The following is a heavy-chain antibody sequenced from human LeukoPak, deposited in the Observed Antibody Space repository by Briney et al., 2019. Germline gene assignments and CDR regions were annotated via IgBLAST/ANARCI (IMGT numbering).Heavy chain of an antibody. CDR2: IWYDGSNL. J-gene: IGHJ3*02. Sequence: GGSLRLSCAASGFPFSSYGMHWVRQAPGKGLEWVALIWYDGSNLYYADSVKGRFTISKDSSKNTLYLHMNSLRAEDTAVYYCARDKNYYGSGSPSLDAFDNWGQGTMVTVSS. CDR1: GFPFSSYG. V-gene: IGHV3-33*01. CDR3: ARDKNYYGSGSPSLDAFDN. D-gene: IGHD3-10*01.